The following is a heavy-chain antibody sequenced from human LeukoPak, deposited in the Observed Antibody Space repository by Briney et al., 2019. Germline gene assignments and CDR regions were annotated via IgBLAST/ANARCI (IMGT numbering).Heavy chain of an antibody. Sequence: GRSLRLSCAASGFTFSNHYMDWVRQAPGKGLEWVSGINWDGGSTGYADSVKGRFTISRDNAKNSLYLQMNSLRAEDTALYYCARVATYDSTGKLLYYFDYWGQGTLVTVSS. V-gene: IGHV3-20*04. CDR1: GFTFSNHY. CDR3: ARVATYDSTGKLLYYFDY. J-gene: IGHJ4*02. D-gene: IGHD3-22*01. CDR2: INWDGGST.